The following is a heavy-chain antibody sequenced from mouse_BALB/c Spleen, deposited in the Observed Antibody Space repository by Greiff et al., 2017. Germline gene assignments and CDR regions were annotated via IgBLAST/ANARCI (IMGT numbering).Heavy chain of an antibody. Sequence: QVQLKESGAELVRPGTSVTVSCKASGYAFTNYLIEWVKQRPGQGLEWIGVINPGSGGTNYNEKFKGKATLTADKSSSTAYMQLSSLTSDDSAVYFCARRYDDYPDYAMDYWGQGTSVTVSS. J-gene: IGHJ4*01. CDR3: ARRYDDYPDYAMDY. D-gene: IGHD2-3*01. V-gene: IGHV1-54*01. CDR2: INPGSGGT. CDR1: GYAFTNYL.